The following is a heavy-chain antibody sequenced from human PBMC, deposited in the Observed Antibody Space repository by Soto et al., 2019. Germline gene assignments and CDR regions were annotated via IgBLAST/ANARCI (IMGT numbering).Heavy chain of an antibody. Sequence: PPGKGLEWIGEIYHSGSTNYNPSLKSRVTISVDKSKNQFSLKLSSVTAADTAVYYCATQPYYYDSSGYYYFDYWGQGTLVTVSS. D-gene: IGHD3-22*01. V-gene: IGHV4-4*02. CDR2: IYHSGST. J-gene: IGHJ4*02. CDR3: ATQPYYYDSSGYYYFDY.